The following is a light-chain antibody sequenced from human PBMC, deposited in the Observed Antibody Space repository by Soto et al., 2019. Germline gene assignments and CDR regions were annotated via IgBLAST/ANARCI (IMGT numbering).Light chain of an antibody. CDR3: SSYTSSNTLVV. V-gene: IGLV2-14*01. J-gene: IGLJ2*01. CDR2: DVS. CDR1: SSDVGGYNY. Sequence: QSALTQPASVSGSPGQSITISCTGTSSDVGGYNYVSWYQQHPGKAPKLMIYDVSNRPSGVSNRFSGSKSGNTASLTISGLQAEDEADYYCSSYTSSNTLVVFGGGTKLIVL.